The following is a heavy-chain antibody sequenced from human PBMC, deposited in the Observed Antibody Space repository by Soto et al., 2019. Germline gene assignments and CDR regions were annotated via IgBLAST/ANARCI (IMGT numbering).Heavy chain of an antibody. D-gene: IGHD2-15*01. V-gene: IGHV4-30-4*01. CDR1: GGSISSGDYY. J-gene: IGHJ2*01. CDR2: IYYSGST. Sequence: QVQLQESGPGLVKPSQTLSLTCTVSGGSISSGDYYWSWIRQPPGKGLEWIGYIYYSGSTYYNPSLKSRVTISVDTSKNQFSLKLSSATAADTAVYYCASLDIVVVVAAPAHWYFDLWGRGTLVTVSS. CDR3: ASLDIVVVVAAPAHWYFDL.